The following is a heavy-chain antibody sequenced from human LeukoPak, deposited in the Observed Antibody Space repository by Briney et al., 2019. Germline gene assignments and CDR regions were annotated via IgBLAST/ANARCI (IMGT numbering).Heavy chain of an antibody. J-gene: IGHJ4*02. CDR3: AKVSNYDFWSGYFSY. Sequence: GGSLRLSCAASGFTFSSYAMHWVRQAPGKGLEWVAVISHDGSNKYYADSVKGRFTISRDNSKNTLYLQMNSLRAEDTAVYYCAKVSNYDFWSGYFSYWGQGTLVTVSS. CDR2: ISHDGSNK. CDR1: GFTFSSYA. V-gene: IGHV3-30*04. D-gene: IGHD3-3*01.